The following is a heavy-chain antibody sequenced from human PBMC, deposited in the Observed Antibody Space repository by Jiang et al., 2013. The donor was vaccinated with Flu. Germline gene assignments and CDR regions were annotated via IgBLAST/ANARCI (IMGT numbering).Heavy chain of an antibody. V-gene: IGHV1-3*01. Sequence: SGAEVKKPGASVKVSCKASGYTFTSYAMHWVRQAPGQRLEWMGWINAGNGNTKYSQKFQGRVTITRDTSASTAYMELSILRSEDTAVYYCARLDYGDYGDAFDIWGQGTMVTVSS. D-gene: IGHD4-17*01. J-gene: IGHJ3*02. CDR2: INAGNGNT. CDR3: ARLDYGDYGDAFDI. CDR1: GYTFTSYA.